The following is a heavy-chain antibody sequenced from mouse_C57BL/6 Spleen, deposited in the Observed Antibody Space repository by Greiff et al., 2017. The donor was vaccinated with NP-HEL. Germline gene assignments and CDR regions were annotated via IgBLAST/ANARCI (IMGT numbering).Heavy chain of an antibody. D-gene: IGHD1-1*01. CDR3: ARGGLITTVVAHFDY. CDR2: INPNYGTT. Sequence: VQLKESGPELVKPGASVKISCKASGYSFTDYNMNWVKQSNGKSLEWIGVINPNYGTTSYNQKFKGKATLTVDQSSSTAYMQLNSLTSGDSAVYYCARGGLITTVVAHFDYWGQGTTLTVSA. V-gene: IGHV1-39*01. J-gene: IGHJ2*01. CDR1: GYSFTDYN.